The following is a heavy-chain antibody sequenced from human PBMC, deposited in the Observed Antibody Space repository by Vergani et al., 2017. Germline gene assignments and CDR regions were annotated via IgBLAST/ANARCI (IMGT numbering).Heavy chain of an antibody. Sequence: QVQLVQSGPEVKKPEASVQVSCKASGYTFTNYDINWVRQATGQGLEWVGWMNPNSGNTGYAERFQGRVTVTMDTSKSTAYMQLHSLRSEDTAIYYCARARPKSSYSSYYTDYWGQGTLVTVSS. J-gene: IGHJ4*02. CDR1: GYTFTNYD. CDR3: ARARPKSSYSSYYTDY. D-gene: IGHD3-3*01. V-gene: IGHV1-8*01. CDR2: MNPNSGNT.